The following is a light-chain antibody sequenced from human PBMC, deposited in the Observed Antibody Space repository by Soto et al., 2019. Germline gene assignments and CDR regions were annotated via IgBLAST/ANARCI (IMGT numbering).Light chain of an antibody. V-gene: IGLV2-14*01. CDR3: SSYTSSSALVV. J-gene: IGLJ2*01. CDR2: EVS. CDR1: SSDVGGYNY. Sequence: QSALTQPASVSGSPGQSITISCTGTSSDVGGYNYVSWYQQHPGKAPKLMIYEVSNRPSGVSNRFSGSKSGNTASLTISGRQAEEEDDYYCSSYTSSSALVVFGGGTKLTVL.